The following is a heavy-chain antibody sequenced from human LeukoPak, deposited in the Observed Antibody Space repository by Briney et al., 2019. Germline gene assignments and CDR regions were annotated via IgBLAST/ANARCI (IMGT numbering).Heavy chain of an antibody. Sequence: SETLSLTCAVYGGSFSGYYWSWIRQPPGKGLEWIGEINHSGSTNYNPSLESRVTISVDTSKNQFSLKLSSVTAADTAVYYCARAVYGVGEIDYWGQGTLVTVSS. J-gene: IGHJ4*02. CDR3: ARAVYGVGEIDY. CDR2: INHSGST. V-gene: IGHV4-34*01. CDR1: GGSFSGYY. D-gene: IGHD2/OR15-2a*01.